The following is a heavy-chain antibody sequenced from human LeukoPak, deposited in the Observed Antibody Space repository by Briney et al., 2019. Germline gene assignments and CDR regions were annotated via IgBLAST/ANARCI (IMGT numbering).Heavy chain of an antibody. CDR2: IYTSGST. Sequence: PSETLSLTCTVSGGSISRCSYYWSWIRQPAGKGLEWIGRIYTSGSTNYNPSLKRRVTISVDTSKNQFSLKLSSVTAADTAVYYCARTPGRFDAFDIWGQGTMVTVSS. V-gene: IGHV4-61*02. CDR1: GGSISRCSYY. CDR3: ARTPGRFDAFDI. J-gene: IGHJ3*02.